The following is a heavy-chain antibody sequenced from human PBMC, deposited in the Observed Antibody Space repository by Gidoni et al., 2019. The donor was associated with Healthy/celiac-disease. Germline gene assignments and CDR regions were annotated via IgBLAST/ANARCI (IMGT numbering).Heavy chain of an antibody. CDR1: GITLDAYA. D-gene: IGHD2-15*01. CDR2: ISWNSGSI. CDR3: AKDLPQYCSGGSCYSGFDY. V-gene: IGHV3-9*01. Sequence: EVQLVESGGGLVQPGRSLSLSCGASGITLDAYAMPWVRQAPWKGLEWVSGISWNSGSIGYADSVKGRFTISRDNAKNSLYLQMNSLRAEDTALYYCAKDLPQYCSGGSCYSGFDYWGQGTLVTVSS. J-gene: IGHJ4*02.